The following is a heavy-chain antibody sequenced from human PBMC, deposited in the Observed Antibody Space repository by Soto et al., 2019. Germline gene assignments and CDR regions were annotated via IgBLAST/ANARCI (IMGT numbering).Heavy chain of an antibody. CDR2: IWYDGSNR. CDR1: GFTFSSYG. Sequence: PGGSLRLSCAASGFTFSSYGMHWVRQAPGKGLEWVAVIWYDGSNRYYADSVKGRFTISRDNSKNTLYLQMNSLRAEDTAVYYCARDPSFFYCSSTSCFLDYWGQGTLVTVS. CDR3: ARDPSFFYCSSTSCFLDY. J-gene: IGHJ4*02. D-gene: IGHD2-2*01. V-gene: IGHV3-33*01.